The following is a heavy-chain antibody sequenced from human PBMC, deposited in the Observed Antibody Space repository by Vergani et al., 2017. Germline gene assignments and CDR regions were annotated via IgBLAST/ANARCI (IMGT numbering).Heavy chain of an antibody. CDR2: INPSGGHT. V-gene: IGHV1-46*03. Sequence: QVQVVQSGAEVKKSGASVKVSCKTSGYTFSNYYMHWVRQAPGQGLEWMGIINPSGGHTNYAQKFQGRVTMTRDTSTSTVYMELSSLRSEDTAIYYCARGDYGMLTGYRYWGQRALVTVSA. CDR1: GYTFSNYY. CDR3: ARGDYGMLTGYRY. J-gene: IGHJ4*02. D-gene: IGHD3-9*01.